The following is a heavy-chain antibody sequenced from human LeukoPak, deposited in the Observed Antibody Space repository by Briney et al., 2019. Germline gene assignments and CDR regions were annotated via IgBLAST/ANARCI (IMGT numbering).Heavy chain of an antibody. CDR2: ISYDGSNK. V-gene: IGHV3-30-3*01. Sequence: GGSLRLSCAASGFTFSSYAMHWVRQAPGKGLEWVAVISYDGSNKYYADSVKGRFTISRDNSKNTLYLQMNSLRAEDTAVYYCARDLSLVAAIDYWGQGTLVTVSS. J-gene: IGHJ4*02. CDR3: ARDLSLVAAIDY. D-gene: IGHD6-19*01. CDR1: GFTFSSYA.